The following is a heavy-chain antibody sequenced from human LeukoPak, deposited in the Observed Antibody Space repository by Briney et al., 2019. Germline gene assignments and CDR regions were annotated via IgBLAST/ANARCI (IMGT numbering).Heavy chain of an antibody. CDR2: IYYSGST. CDR1: GGSISSYY. V-gene: IGHV4-59*01. D-gene: IGHD6-13*01. CDR3: ASLAAAGPLGY. J-gene: IGHJ4*02. Sequence: SETLSLTCTVSGGSISSYYWSWIRQPPGKGLEWIGYIYYSGSTNYNPSLKSRVTISVDTSKNQFSLKLSSVTAADTAVYYCASLAAAGPLGYWGQGTLVTVSS.